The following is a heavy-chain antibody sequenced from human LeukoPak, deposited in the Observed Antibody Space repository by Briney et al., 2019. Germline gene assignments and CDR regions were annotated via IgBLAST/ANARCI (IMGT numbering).Heavy chain of an antibody. V-gene: IGHV3-30*18. J-gene: IGHJ4*02. CDR2: ISYDGSNK. Sequence: GGSLRLSCAASGFAFSNSGMHWVRQAPGKGLEWVAVISYDGSNKYYADSVKGRFTISRDNSKNTLYLQMNSLRAEDTAVYYCANGRGYFDWLFPDYWGQGTLVTVSS. D-gene: IGHD3-9*01. CDR3: ANGRGYFDWLFPDY. CDR1: GFAFSNSG.